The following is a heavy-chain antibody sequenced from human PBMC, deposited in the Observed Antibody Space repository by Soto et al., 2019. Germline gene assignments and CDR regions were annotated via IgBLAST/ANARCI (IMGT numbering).Heavy chain of an antibody. CDR1: GGSVSSGSYY. D-gene: IGHD6-13*01. J-gene: IGHJ4*02. CDR2: IYYSGST. Sequence: SETLSLTCTVSGGSVSSGSYYWSWIRQPPGKGLEWIGYIYYSGSTNYNPSLKSRVTISVVTSKNQFSLKLSSVTAADTAVYYCARFRIAAAGNFDYWGQGTLVTVSS. CDR3: ARFRIAAAGNFDY. V-gene: IGHV4-61*01.